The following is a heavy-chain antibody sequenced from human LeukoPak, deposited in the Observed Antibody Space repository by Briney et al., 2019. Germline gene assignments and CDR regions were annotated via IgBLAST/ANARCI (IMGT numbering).Heavy chain of an antibody. V-gene: IGHV3-30*02. Sequence: GGSLRLSCAASGFTFSNYGMHWVRQAPGKGLEWVAFIRYDGTNKYYTDSLKGRFTISRDKSKNTLYLQMNSLRAEDTAVYYCVKDGARYELLLRYYFDYWGQGTLVTVSS. J-gene: IGHJ4*02. D-gene: IGHD2-21*02. CDR2: IRYDGTNK. CDR3: VKDGARYELLLRYYFDY. CDR1: GFTFSNYG.